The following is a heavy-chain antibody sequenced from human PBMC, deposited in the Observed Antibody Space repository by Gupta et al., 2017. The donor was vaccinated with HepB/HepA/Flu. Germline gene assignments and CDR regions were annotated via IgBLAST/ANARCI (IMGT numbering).Heavy chain of an antibody. CDR3: AHRHPTAGGGMDV. Sequence: QITLKESGPTVVKPTQTLTLTCTFSGFSLRTSGVGVGWIRQPPGKALEWLAVIYWDDDKRYRQSLKSRLTITKDTSKNQVVLIMTNMDPVDTATYYCAHRHPTAGGGMDVWGQGTTVTVSS. J-gene: IGHJ6*02. D-gene: IGHD1-26*01. V-gene: IGHV2-5*02. CDR2: IYWDDDK. CDR1: GFSLRTSGVG.